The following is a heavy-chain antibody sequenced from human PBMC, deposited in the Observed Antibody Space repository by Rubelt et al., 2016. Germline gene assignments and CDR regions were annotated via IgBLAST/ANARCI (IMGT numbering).Heavy chain of an antibody. D-gene: IGHD5-24*01. CDR3: ARAGDGYNMVFDD. V-gene: IGHV3-72*01. CDR1: GFTFSDHY. Sequence: GGLVQPGRSLRLSCAASGFTFSDHYMDWVRQAPGKGLEWVGRTRNKAKGYTTEYAASVKGRFTISRDDSKNSLYLQMNSLKTEDTAVYYCARAGDGYNMVFDDWGQGTLVTVSS. J-gene: IGHJ4*02. CDR2: TRNKAKGYTT.